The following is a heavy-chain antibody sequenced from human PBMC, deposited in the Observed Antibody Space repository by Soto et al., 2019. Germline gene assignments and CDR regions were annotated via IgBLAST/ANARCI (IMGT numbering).Heavy chain of an antibody. D-gene: IGHD6-19*01. CDR3: ARDYSPGSAVALYGMDV. CDR1: GFTFSNYG. Sequence: QVQLVESGGGVVQPGRSLRLSCAASGFTFSNYGMHWVRQAPGKGLEWVAVIWDDGSNKYYADSVKGRFTISRDNSKSALYLQMNSLRAEDMAVDYWARDYSPGSAVALYGMDVWGQGTTVTVSS. J-gene: IGHJ6*02. V-gene: IGHV3-33*01. CDR2: IWDDGSNK.